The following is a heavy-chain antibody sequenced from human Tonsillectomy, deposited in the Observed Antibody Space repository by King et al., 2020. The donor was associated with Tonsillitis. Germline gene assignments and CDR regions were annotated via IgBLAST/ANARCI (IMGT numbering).Heavy chain of an antibody. CDR2: ISYDGSNK. CDR1: GFTFSSYG. CDR3: AKDTRYEYQVIDYGMDV. D-gene: IGHD3-16*02. V-gene: IGHV3-30*18. Sequence: QLVQSGGGVVQPGRSLRLSCAASGFTFSSYGMHWVRQAPGKGLEWVAVISYDGSNKYNAYSVKARVTISRANAKNTLYLQMNSLRAEHTAVYYCAKDTRYEYQVIDYGMDVWGQGTPVTASS. J-gene: IGHJ6*02.